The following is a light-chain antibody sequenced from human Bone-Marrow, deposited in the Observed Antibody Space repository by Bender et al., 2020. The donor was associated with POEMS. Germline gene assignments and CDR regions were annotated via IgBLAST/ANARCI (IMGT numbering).Light chain of an antibody. V-gene: IGLV1-40*01. CDR3: QSYDNSLGGWV. CDR1: SSNTGSGYD. CDR2: GYN. Sequence: YELTQPPSVSVSPGQTASITCSGSSSNTGSGYDINWYQHLPGTAPKLLIYGYNNRPSGVPDRFSGSKSGTSASLAITGLQAEDEGDYYCQSYDNSLGGWVFGGGTKLTVL. J-gene: IGLJ3*02.